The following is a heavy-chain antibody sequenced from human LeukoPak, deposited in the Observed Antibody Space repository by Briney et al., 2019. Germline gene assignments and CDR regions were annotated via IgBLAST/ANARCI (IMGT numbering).Heavy chain of an antibody. CDR3: ARDDGSGSYIDY. J-gene: IGHJ4*02. CDR2: IGTSANYI. D-gene: IGHD1-26*01. Sequence: PGGSLRLSCAASGFTFSSDWMHWVRQAPGKGLEWVSTIGTSANYIYYAESMKGRFTVSRDNAKNTLYLQMNSLRAEDTAVYYCARDDGSGSYIDYWGQGTLVTVSS. CDR1: GFTFSSDW. V-gene: IGHV3-21*01.